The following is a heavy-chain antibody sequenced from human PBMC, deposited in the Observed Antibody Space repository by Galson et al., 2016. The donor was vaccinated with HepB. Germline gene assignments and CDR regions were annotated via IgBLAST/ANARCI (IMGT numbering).Heavy chain of an antibody. V-gene: IGHV3-7*01. D-gene: IGHD4-17*01. CDR1: GYTFRNYW. CDR3: AREGYGDFDQIPNYYYYGLDV. J-gene: IGHJ6*02. Sequence: SLRLSCATSGYTFRNYWISWVRQAPGKGLEWVANINQDGSETYYLDSVKGRFTISRDNAKNSLYLQMNSLRGEDTAVYYCAREGYGDFDQIPNYYYYGLDVWGQGTTVTVSS. CDR2: INQDGSET.